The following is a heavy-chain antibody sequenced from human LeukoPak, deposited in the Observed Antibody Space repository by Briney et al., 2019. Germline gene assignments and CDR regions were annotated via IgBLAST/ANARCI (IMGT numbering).Heavy chain of an antibody. Sequence: GRSLRLSCAASGFTFSSYAMHWVRQAPGKGLEWVAVISYDGSNKYYADSVKGRFTISRDNSKNTLYLQMNSLRAEDTAVYYCARDLSYGYDDDWGQGTLVTVSS. D-gene: IGHD5-18*01. CDR2: ISYDGSNK. CDR1: GFTFSSYA. V-gene: IGHV3-30*04. J-gene: IGHJ4*02. CDR3: ARDLSYGYDDD.